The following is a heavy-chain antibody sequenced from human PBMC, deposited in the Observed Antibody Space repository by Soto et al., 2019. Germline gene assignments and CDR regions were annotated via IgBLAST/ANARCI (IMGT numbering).Heavy chain of an antibody. Sequence: GGSLRLSCATSGFTFSKAWVGWVRQAPWEGREWVGRMMSKTDGGTTDYAAPVKGRFTISRDDSKTTLYLQINSLKTADTAFYYCTTDSGLSPYSSDHWGQGTLVTVSS. CDR3: TTDSGLSPYSSDH. CDR2: MMSKTDGGTT. D-gene: IGHD1-26*01. V-gene: IGHV3-15*01. J-gene: IGHJ4*02. CDR1: GFTFSKAW.